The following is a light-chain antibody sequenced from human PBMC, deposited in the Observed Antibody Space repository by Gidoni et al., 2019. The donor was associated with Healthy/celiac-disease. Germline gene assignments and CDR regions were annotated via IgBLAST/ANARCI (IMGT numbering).Light chain of an antibody. V-gene: IGLV2-8*01. J-gene: IGLJ2*01. CDR2: EVS. CDR1: SSDVGGYYY. CDR3: SSYASSNNLGVV. Sequence: QSALTQSPSASGSPGQSVTIFCPRTSSDVGGYYYVSWYQQPPGKAPKLMIDEVSKRPQGVPGRFSGSRSGNTASLTGSGLQGGDEAGYYCSSYASSNNLGVVFGGGTKLTGL.